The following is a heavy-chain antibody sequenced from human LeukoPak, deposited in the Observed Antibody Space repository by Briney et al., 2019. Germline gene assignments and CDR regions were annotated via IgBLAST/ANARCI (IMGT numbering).Heavy chain of an antibody. D-gene: IGHD2-15*01. Sequence: SETLSLTCTVSGDSMSSYYRSWIRQPPGKGLEWIGYIYYSGSTNYNPSLKSRVTISVDTSKNQFSLKLSSVTAADTAVYYCARYSSSYRYYYMDVWGKGTTVTVSS. J-gene: IGHJ6*03. CDR1: GDSMSSYY. CDR3: ARYSSSYRYYYMDV. V-gene: IGHV4-59*13. CDR2: IYYSGST.